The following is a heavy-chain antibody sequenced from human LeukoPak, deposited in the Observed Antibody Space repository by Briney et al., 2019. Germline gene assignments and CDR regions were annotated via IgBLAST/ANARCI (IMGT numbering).Heavy chain of an antibody. V-gene: IGHV3-23*01. CDR1: GSTFSRYA. Sequence: GRSLRLSCAASGSTFSRYATRWVRQAPGKGLEWVSAISGSGRSTYHADSVKGRFTISRDNSKNPRYLQMNSLRAEDTAVYYCAKDSRGYYDDVWGSYLRGWGQGTLVTVSS. D-gene: IGHD3-16*02. J-gene: IGHJ4*02. CDR2: ISGSGRST. CDR3: AKDSRGYYDDVWGSYLRG.